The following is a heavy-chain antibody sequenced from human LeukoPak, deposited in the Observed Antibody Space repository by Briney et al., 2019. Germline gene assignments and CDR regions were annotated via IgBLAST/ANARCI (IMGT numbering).Heavy chain of an antibody. V-gene: IGHV4-31*03. CDR1: GGSISSGGYY. Sequence: SQTLSLTCTVSGGSISSGGYYWSWIRQHPGKGLEWIGYIYYSGSTYYNPSLKSRVTISVDTSKNQFSLKLSSVTAADTAVYYCARDNSGSYSLDYWGQGTLVTVSS. D-gene: IGHD1-26*01. CDR3: ARDNSGSYSLDY. J-gene: IGHJ4*02. CDR2: IYYSGST.